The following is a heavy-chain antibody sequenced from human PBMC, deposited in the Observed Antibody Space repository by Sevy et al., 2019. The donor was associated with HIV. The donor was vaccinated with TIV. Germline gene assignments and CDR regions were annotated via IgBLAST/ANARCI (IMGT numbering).Heavy chain of an antibody. CDR1: GFNFASYW. CDR2: INSDGTTT. CDR3: ARGGILYFGAIDN. J-gene: IGHJ4*02. D-gene: IGHD3-10*01. V-gene: IGHV3-74*01. Sequence: GGSLRLSCAASGFNFASYWMHWVRQSPGKGLVWVSRINSDGTTTKYADSVRGRFTMSRDNAKSTLFLLINSLRPEDTAVYYCARGGILYFGAIDNWGQGTLVTVSS.